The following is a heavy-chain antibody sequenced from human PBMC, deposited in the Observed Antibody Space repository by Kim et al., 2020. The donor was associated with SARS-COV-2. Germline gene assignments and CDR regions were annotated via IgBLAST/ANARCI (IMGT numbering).Heavy chain of an antibody. J-gene: IGHJ6*02. CDR1: GDSISSSYH. CDR2: IYYNGKA. D-gene: IGHD2-15*01. Sequence: SETLSLTCTVSGDSISSSYHWGWIRQPPGKGLEWIGTIYYNGKAYYSPSFESRVAISLDTSKNQFSLKMTSVNAADTAVYFCVRVRMVGFYYGVDVWGPGTTVIVSS. CDR3: VRVRMVGFYYGVDV. V-gene: IGHV4-39*07.